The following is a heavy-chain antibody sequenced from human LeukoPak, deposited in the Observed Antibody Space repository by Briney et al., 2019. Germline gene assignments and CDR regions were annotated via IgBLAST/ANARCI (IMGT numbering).Heavy chain of an antibody. J-gene: IGHJ5*02. Sequence: GASVKVSCKASGYTFTSYGISWVRQAPGQGLEWMGWISAYNGNTNYAQKLQGRVTMTTDTSTSTAYMELRSLRSDDTAVYYCARDTRYYDFWSGYQTNWFDPWGQGTLVTVSP. CDR2: ISAYNGNT. D-gene: IGHD3-3*01. V-gene: IGHV1-18*01. CDR3: ARDTRYYDFWSGYQTNWFDP. CDR1: GYTFTSYG.